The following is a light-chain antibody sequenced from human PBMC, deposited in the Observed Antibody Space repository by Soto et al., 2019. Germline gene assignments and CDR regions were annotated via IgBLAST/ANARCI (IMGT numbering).Light chain of an antibody. CDR3: AAWDDRLNGPV. Sequence: QLVLTQPPSASGTPGQRVTISCSGSSSNIAINTVNWYQQVPGTAPRVLICKNDQRPSGVPDRFSASKSGTSASLAISGLQSEDEADYYCAAWDDRLNGPVFGGGTKLTVL. CDR1: SSNIAINT. V-gene: IGLV1-44*01. J-gene: IGLJ2*01. CDR2: KND.